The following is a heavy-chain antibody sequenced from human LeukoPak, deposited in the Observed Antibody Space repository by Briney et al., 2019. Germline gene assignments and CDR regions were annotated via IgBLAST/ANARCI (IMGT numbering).Heavy chain of an antibody. CDR3: AKGSATSRPYYFDY. CDR1: GFTFSSYA. D-gene: IGHD2-2*01. Sequence: GGSLRLSCAASGFTFSSYAMSWVRQTPGEGLEWISAITGNGGDAYHADSVKGRFTISRDNSYNTLYLQMNSLSAEDTAVYYCAKGSATSRPYYFDYWGRGTLVAVSS. V-gene: IGHV3-23*01. J-gene: IGHJ4*02. CDR2: ITGNGGDA.